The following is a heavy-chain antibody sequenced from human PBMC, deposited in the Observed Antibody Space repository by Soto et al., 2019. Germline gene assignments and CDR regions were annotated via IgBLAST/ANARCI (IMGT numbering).Heavy chain of an antibody. CDR1: GGTFGSYA. CDR3: ARSQGSSTRLELYYHYYYGMDV. CDR2: SIPIPGTA. D-gene: IGHD2-2*01. Sequence: QVQLVQSGVEVKKPGSSVKVSCKASGGTFGSYAISWVRQAPGQGLEWMGGSIPIPGTANYAQKFQGRVTIAADESTSTAYMELRSLRSEDTAVYYCARSQGSSTRLELYYHYYYGMDVWGQGTTVTVSS. J-gene: IGHJ6*02. V-gene: IGHV1-69*01.